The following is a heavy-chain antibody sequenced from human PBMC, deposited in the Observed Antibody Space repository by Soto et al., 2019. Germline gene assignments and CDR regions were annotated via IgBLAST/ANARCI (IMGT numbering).Heavy chain of an antibody. CDR2: VYHTGDT. CDR1: GGTVASSHW. J-gene: IGHJ5*02. Sequence: SETLSLTCGVSGGTVASSHWWSWVRQSPGGGLEWIGNVYHTGDTNFNPSPQSRVTISVDKSNNQFSLRLNSLTAADTAVYFCAREIVTAGGNNYFDPWGPGTLVTVSS. D-gene: IGHD2-21*02. V-gene: IGHV4-4*02. CDR3: AREIVTAGGNNYFDP.